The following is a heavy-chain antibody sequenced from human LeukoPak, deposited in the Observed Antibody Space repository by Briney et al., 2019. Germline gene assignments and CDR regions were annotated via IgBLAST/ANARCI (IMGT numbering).Heavy chain of an antibody. D-gene: IGHD6-19*01. V-gene: IGHV1-3*01. Sequence: ASVKVSCKASGYTFTSYAMHWVRQAPGQRLEWMGWINAGNGNTKYSQKFQGRVTITRDTSASIAYMELSSLRSEDTAVYYCARGYSSGWYFDYWGQGTLVTVSS. CDR1: GYTFTSYA. CDR3: ARGYSSGWYFDY. CDR2: INAGNGNT. J-gene: IGHJ4*02.